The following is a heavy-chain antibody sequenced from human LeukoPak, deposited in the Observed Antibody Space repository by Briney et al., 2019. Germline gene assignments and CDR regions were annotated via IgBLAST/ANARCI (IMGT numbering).Heavy chain of an antibody. CDR1: GYTFTGYY. Sequence: ASVKVSCKASGYTFTGYYMHWVRQAPGQGLEWMGWINPNSGGTNYAQKFQDRVTMTRDTSISTAYMELSRLRSDDTAVYYCARGLGGATPYFQHWGQGTLVTVSS. CDR2: INPNSGGT. J-gene: IGHJ1*01. D-gene: IGHD1-26*01. V-gene: IGHV1-2*02. CDR3: ARGLGGATPYFQH.